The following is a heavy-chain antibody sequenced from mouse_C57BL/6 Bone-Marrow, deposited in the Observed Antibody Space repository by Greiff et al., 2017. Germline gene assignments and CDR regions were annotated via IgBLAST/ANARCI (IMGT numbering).Heavy chain of an antibody. D-gene: IGHD3-2*02. CDR1: GYTFTSYW. Sequence: VQLQQPGAELVMPGASVKLSCKASGYTFTSYWMHWVKQRPGQGLEWIGDIDPSDSNTNYNQKLKGKFTLTVDKSSITAYLQLSSRTSEDSAVYYWAQTAQARYYAMDYWGQGTSVTVSS. CDR2: IDPSDSNT. V-gene: IGHV1-69*01. J-gene: IGHJ4*01. CDR3: AQTAQARYYAMDY.